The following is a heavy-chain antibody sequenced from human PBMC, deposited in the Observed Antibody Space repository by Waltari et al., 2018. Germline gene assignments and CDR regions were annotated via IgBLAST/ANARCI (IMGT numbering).Heavy chain of an antibody. Sequence: QVQLQQWGTRVLKPSETLSLTCPIHGGSFSGDFWAWIRQPPGKGLEWIGEINHDGNTNYNPSLKSRVSISADMSKNQFSLKVTSVTAADTAVYYCASPAGRYSRSPFFDYWGQGTLVTVSS. J-gene: IGHJ4*02. D-gene: IGHD6-6*01. CDR1: GGSFSGDF. V-gene: IGHV4-34*01. CDR2: INHDGNT. CDR3: ASPAGRYSRSPFFDY.